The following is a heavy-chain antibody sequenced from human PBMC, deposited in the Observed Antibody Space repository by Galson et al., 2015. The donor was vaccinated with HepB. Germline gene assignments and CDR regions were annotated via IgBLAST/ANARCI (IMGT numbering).Heavy chain of an antibody. CDR1: GYTFTGYY. D-gene: IGHD2-2*01. V-gene: IGHV1-2*06. J-gene: IGHJ5*02. CDR3: ARAPGAYCSSTSCYWFDP. CDR2: INPNSGGT. Sequence: SVKVSCKASGYTFTGYYMRWVRQAPGQGLEWMGRINPNSGGTNYAQKFQGRVTMTRDTSISTAYMELSRLRSDDTAVYYCARAPGAYCSSTSCYWFDPWGQGTLVTVSS.